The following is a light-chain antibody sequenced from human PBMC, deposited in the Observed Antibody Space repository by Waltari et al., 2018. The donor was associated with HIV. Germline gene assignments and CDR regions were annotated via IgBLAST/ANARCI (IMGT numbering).Light chain of an antibody. CDR1: QSVLYSSNNRDY. CDR2: GAS. Sequence: DIVMTQTPNSLAVSLGERATLNCKSSQSVLYSSNNRDYLACYQQRPGQPPKLLIYGASTREYGVPDRFSGSGSGTDFNLTISSLRAEDVAVYYCQQFYGAVYTFGQGTRLEIK. J-gene: IGKJ2*01. CDR3: QQFYGAVYT. V-gene: IGKV4-1*01.